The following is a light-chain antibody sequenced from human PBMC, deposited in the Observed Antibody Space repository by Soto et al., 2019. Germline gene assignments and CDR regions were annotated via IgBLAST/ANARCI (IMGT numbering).Light chain of an antibody. CDR3: QQYNNFWT. CDR2: GAS. J-gene: IGKJ1*01. CDR1: QSVSSN. V-gene: IGKV3-15*01. Sequence: EIVMTQSPATLSVSPGETATLSCRASQSVSSNLAWYQQKPGQAPRLLIDGASTRATDIPARFSGSGSGTEFTLTISSLQSEDFAVYYCQQYNNFWTFGQGTKVEIK.